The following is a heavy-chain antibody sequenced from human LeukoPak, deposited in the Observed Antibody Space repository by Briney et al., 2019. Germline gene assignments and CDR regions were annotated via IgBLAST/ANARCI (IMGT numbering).Heavy chain of an antibody. V-gene: IGHV3-48*04. Sequence: GGSLRLSCAASTFSLSSYWMSWVRQAPGKGLEWVSYISSSGSTLYYADSVKGRFTISRDNAKNSLYLQMNSLRAEDTAVYYCARRDDYYYYMDVWGKGTTVTISS. CDR2: ISSSGSTL. J-gene: IGHJ6*03. CDR1: TFSLSSYW. CDR3: ARRDDYYYYMDV.